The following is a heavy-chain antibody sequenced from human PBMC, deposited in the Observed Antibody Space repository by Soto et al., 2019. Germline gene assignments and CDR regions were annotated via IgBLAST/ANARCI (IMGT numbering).Heavy chain of an antibody. CDR1: GYSFTNYA. CDR3: ARGRPVGETLRWFGP. J-gene: IGHJ5*02. CDR2: INPDSGNT. D-gene: IGHD1-26*01. V-gene: IGHV1-3*01. Sequence: ASVKVSCKASGYSFTNYAIHWVRQAPGQRLEWMGWINPDSGNTKYSQKFEVRVSITRDTSANPVYLELSSLTSEDTAIYYCARGRPVGETLRWFGP.